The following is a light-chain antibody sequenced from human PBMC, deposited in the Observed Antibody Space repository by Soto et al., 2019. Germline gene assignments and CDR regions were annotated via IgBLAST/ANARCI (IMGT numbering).Light chain of an antibody. CDR3: QQSYSTPKT. J-gene: IGKJ1*01. CDR2: AAS. V-gene: IGKV1-39*01. Sequence: DIPMTPSPSSLSASGGDRVTITCRASQSISSYLNWYQQKPGKAPKLLIYAASSLQSGVPSRFSGSGSGTDFTLTISSLQPEDFATYYCQQSYSTPKTFGQGTKVDIK. CDR1: QSISSY.